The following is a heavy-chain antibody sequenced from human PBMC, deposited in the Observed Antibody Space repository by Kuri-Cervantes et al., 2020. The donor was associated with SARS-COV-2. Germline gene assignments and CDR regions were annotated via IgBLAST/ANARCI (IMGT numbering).Heavy chain of an antibody. D-gene: IGHD3-10*01. J-gene: IGHJ3*02. V-gene: IGHV4-39*01. CDR2: ICYSGST. Sequence: SETLSLTCTVSGGSISSSSYYWGWIRQPPGKGLEWIGSICYSGSTYYNPSLKSRVTISVDTSRNQFSLKLSSVTAADTAVYYCASPSDITMVRGVIITGAFDIWGQGTMVTVSS. CDR3: ASPSDITMVRGVIITGAFDI. CDR1: GGSISSSSYY.